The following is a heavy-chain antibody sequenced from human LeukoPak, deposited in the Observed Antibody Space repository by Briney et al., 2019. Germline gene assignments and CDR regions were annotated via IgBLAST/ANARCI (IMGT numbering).Heavy chain of an antibody. D-gene: IGHD3-9*01. CDR1: GFTFSSYG. V-gene: IGHV3-30*02. J-gene: IGHJ4*02. CDR3: AKDFGRMTGYLYYFDY. CDR2: IRYDGSNK. Sequence: GGSLRLSCAASGFTFSSYGMHWVRQAPGKGLEWVAFIRYDGSNKYYADSVKGRFTISRDNSKNTLYLQMNSLRAEDTAVYYCAKDFGRMTGYLYYFDYWGQGTLVSVSS.